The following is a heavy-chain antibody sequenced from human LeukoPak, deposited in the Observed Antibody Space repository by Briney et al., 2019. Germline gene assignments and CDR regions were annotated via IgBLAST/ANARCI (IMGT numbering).Heavy chain of an antibody. D-gene: IGHD4-23*01. CDR2: IIPIFGTA. CDR3: ARRTTVVQSGYRYFDY. J-gene: IGHJ4*02. CDR1: GGTFISYA. Sequence: SVKVSCKASGGTFISYAISWVRQAPGQGLEWMGGIIPIFGTANYAQKFQGRVTITADESTSTAYMELSSLRSEDTAVYYCARRTTVVQSGYRYFDYWGQGTLVTVSS. V-gene: IGHV1-69*13.